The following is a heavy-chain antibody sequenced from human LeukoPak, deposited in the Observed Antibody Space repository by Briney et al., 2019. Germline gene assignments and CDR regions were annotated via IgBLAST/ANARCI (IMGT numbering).Heavy chain of an antibody. J-gene: IGHJ4*02. D-gene: IGHD3-9*01. CDR1: GFTFSSYT. CDR3: ARTYYDILTGYNPYFDY. CDR2: ISSSSSYI. V-gene: IGHV3-21*01. Sequence: GGSLRLSCAASGFTFSSYTMNWVRQAPGKGLEWVSSISSSSSYIYYADSVKGRFTISRDNAKNSLYLQMNSLRAEDTAVYYCARTYYDILTGYNPYFDYWGQGILVTVSS.